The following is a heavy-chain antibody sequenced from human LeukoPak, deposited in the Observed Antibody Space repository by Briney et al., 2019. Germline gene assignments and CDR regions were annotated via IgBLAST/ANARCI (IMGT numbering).Heavy chain of an antibody. Sequence: AETLSLTCTVAGCSISRYYWSWLRQPPGKGLEWVGYIYYSGSTNYNPYLKSRVTISVDTSKNQFSLKLSSVTAADTAVYYCARDGGDIWTGLYNLFDPWGQGTLVTVSS. CDR3: ARDGGDIWTGLYNLFDP. CDR2: IYYSGST. D-gene: IGHD3-9*01. J-gene: IGHJ5*02. V-gene: IGHV4-59*01. CDR1: GCSISRYY.